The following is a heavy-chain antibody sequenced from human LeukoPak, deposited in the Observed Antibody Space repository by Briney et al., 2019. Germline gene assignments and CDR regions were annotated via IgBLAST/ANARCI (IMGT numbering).Heavy chain of an antibody. CDR2: IYYSGTT. J-gene: IGHJ1*01. V-gene: IGHV4-59*08. Sequence: PSVILSLTCTVSGGSISSYYWSWIRQPPGKGLEWIGYIYYSGTTNYNPSLKSRVTISVDTSKNQFSLKLSSVTAADTAVYYCARLIVGATVYFQHWGQGTLVTVSS. D-gene: IGHD1-26*01. CDR3: ARLIVGATVYFQH. CDR1: GGSISSYY.